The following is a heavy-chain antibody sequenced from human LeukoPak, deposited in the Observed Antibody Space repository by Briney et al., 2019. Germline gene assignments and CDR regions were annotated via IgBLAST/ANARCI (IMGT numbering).Heavy chain of an antibody. Sequence: GTSLIFSCAASGFTFSVYGMHWVRQAPGKGLGWVALISHDGSVKYYADSAKGRFTISRDNSKNTLYLQMNSLRAEDTAVYYCATEGHYTVAFDIWGQGTMVTVSS. V-gene: IGHV3-30*03. J-gene: IGHJ3*02. CDR2: ISHDGSVK. CDR1: GFTFSVYG. CDR3: ATEGHYTVAFDI. D-gene: IGHD3-10*01.